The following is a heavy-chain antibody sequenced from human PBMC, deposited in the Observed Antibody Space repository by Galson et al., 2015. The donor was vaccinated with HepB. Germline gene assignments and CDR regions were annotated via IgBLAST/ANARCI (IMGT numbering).Heavy chain of an antibody. CDR2: IYSGGST. Sequence: SLRLSCAASGFTVSSNYMSWVRQAPGKGLEWVSVIYSGGSTYYADSVKGRFTISRDNSKNTLYLQMNSLRAEDTAVYYCARFLRIAAAGYYYYYGMDVWGQGTTVTVSS. D-gene: IGHD6-13*01. V-gene: IGHV3-53*01. J-gene: IGHJ6*02. CDR1: GFTVSSNY. CDR3: ARFLRIAAAGYYYYYGMDV.